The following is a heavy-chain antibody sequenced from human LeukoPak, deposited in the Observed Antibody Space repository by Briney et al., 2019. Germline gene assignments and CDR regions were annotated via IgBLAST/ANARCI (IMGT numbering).Heavy chain of an antibody. J-gene: IGHJ6*03. D-gene: IGHD2-2*01. CDR2: INHSGST. Sequence: SETLSLTCAVYGGSFSGYYWSWIRQPPGKGLEWIGEINHSGSTNYNPSLKSRVTISVDTSKNQFSLKLSSVTAADTAVYYCARRGPSRGYCSSTSCPSYYYYYYYMDVWGKGTTVTVSS. V-gene: IGHV4-34*01. CDR3: ARRGPSRGYCSSTSCPSYYYYYYYMDV. CDR1: GGSFSGYY.